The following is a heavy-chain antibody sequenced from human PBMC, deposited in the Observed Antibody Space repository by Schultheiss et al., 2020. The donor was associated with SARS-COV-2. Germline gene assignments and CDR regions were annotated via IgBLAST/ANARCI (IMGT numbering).Heavy chain of an antibody. J-gene: IGHJ4*02. Sequence: GSLRLSCTVSGGSISSGSYYWGWIRQPPGKGLEWIGSIYYSGSTYYNPSLKSRVTISVDTSKNQFSLKLSSVTAADTAVYYCARHPLESGSYADWGQGTLVTVSS. CDR3: ARHPLESGSYAD. CDR2: IYYSGST. V-gene: IGHV4-39*01. D-gene: IGHD1-26*01. CDR1: GGSISSGSYY.